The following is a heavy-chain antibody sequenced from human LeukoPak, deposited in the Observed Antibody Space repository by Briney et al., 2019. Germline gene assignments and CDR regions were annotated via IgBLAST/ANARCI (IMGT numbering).Heavy chain of an antibody. J-gene: IGHJ4*02. CDR2: ISSSGSTI. Sequence: GGSLRLSCAASGFTFSSYEMNWVRQAPGKGLEWVSYISSSGSTIYYADSVKGRFTISRDNAKNSLYLQMNSLRAEDTVVYYCARSPDYYDSSEDYWGQGTLVTVSS. V-gene: IGHV3-48*03. CDR1: GFTFSSYE. D-gene: IGHD3-22*01. CDR3: ARSPDYYDSSEDY.